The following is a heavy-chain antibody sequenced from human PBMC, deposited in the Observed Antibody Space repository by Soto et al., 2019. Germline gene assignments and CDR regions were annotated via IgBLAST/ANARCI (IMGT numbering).Heavy chain of an antibody. CDR1: GFTFSSYS. CDR3: ARVGHYYYYYMDV. CDR2: ISSSSSYI. Sequence: EVQLVESGGGLVKPGGSLRLSCAASGFTFSSYSMNWVRQAPGKGLEWVSSISSSSSYIYYADSVKGRFTISRDNAKNSLYLQMNSLSAEDTAVYYCARVGHYYYYYMDVWGKGTTVTVSS. J-gene: IGHJ6*03. V-gene: IGHV3-21*01.